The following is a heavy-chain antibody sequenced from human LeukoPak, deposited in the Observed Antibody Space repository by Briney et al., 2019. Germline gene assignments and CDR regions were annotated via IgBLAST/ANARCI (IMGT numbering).Heavy chain of an antibody. V-gene: IGHV1-2*02. J-gene: IGHJ4*02. Sequence: ASVKVSCKASGYTFTDYYMHWVRQAPGQGLEWMGWINPKNGGSHSAQKFQGRVTMTRDTSISTAYMELSSLRSEDTAVYYCARTVVVVPAATFDYWGQGTLVTVSS. CDR1: GYTFTDYY. CDR3: ARTVVVVPAATFDY. D-gene: IGHD2-2*01. CDR2: INPKNGGS.